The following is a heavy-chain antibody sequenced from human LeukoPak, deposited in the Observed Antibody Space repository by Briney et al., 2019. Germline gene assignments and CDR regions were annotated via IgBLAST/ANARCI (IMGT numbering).Heavy chain of an antibody. Sequence: GESLKISCKGSGYSFTDYWIGWVRQMPGKGLEWMGIIYPGDSDTKYSPSFQGPVTISADKPISTAYLQWSSLKASDTAMYYCAGLGGANSFGYWGQGTLVTVSS. CDR2: IYPGDSDT. J-gene: IGHJ4*02. D-gene: IGHD4/OR15-4a*01. V-gene: IGHV5-51*01. CDR3: AGLGGANSFGY. CDR1: GYSFTDYW.